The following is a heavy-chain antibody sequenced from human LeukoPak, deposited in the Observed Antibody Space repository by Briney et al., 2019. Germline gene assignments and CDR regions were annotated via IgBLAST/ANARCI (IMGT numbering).Heavy chain of an antibody. D-gene: IGHD3-10*01. Sequence: PGGSLRLSCAASGLTFSSYSMNWVRQAPGKGLEWVSSISSSWNYIYYADSVKGRFTISRDNAKNSLYLQMNSLRAEDTAVYYCARVPHAMVRGVIITEFYFDYWGQGTLVSVSS. CDR3: ARVPHAMVRGVIITEFYFDY. V-gene: IGHV3-21*01. CDR2: ISSSWNYI. J-gene: IGHJ4*02. CDR1: GLTFSSYS.